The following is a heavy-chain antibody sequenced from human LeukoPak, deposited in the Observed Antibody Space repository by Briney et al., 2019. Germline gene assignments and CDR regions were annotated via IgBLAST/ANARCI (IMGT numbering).Heavy chain of an antibody. V-gene: IGHV1-2*02. CDR2: INPNSGGT. D-gene: IGHD1-26*01. J-gene: IGHJ4*02. CDR1: GYTFTGYY. CDR3: ARVSRARELLMGY. Sequence: ASVKVSCKASGYTFTGYYMHWVRQAPGQGLEWMGWINPNSGGTNYAQKFQGRVTMTRDTSISTAYMELSSLRSEGTAVYYCARVSRARELLMGYWGQGTLVTVSS.